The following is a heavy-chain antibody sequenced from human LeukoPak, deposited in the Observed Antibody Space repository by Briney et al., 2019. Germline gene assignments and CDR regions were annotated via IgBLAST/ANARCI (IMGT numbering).Heavy chain of an antibody. CDR1: GFTFSNYP. Sequence: GGCLRLSCAASGFTFSNYPMNWVRQAPGKGLEWVSYIVSGGSPIYYADSVRGRFSISRDNAKNSLYLQMSSLRAEDTAVYYCARVRYNSGYIFDYWGQGTLVTVSS. V-gene: IGHV3-48*03. CDR3: ARVRYNSGYIFDY. J-gene: IGHJ4*02. CDR2: IVSGGSPI. D-gene: IGHD5-18*01.